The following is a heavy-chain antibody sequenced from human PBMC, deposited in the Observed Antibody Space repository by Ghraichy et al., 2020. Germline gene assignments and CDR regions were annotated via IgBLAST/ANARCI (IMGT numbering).Heavy chain of an antibody. J-gene: IGHJ4*02. CDR1: GFTFSSYA. CDR3: AKDEYYYGSGSYYNGGTSGPIGFDY. CDR2: ISGSGGST. D-gene: IGHD3-10*01. Sequence: GGSLRLSCAASGFTFSSYAMSWVRQAPGKGLEWVSAISGSGGSTYYADSVKGRFTISRDNSKNTLYLQMNSLRAEDTAVYYCAKDEYYYGSGSYYNGGTSGPIGFDYWGQGTLVTVSS. V-gene: IGHV3-23*01.